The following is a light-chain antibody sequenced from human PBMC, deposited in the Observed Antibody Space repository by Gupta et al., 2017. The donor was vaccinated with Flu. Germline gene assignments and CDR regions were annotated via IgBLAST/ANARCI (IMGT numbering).Light chain of an antibody. CDR3: QQRDNTPHT. CDR1: QTIANY. Sequence: DIQMAQSPSSLSASVGDRVTITCRASQTIANYLNWYQHKPGITPKLLIFAASRVQSGVPSRFSGSGSGTDFTLTISRRQPEDFANYYCQQRDNTPHTFGHGTKVDIK. V-gene: IGKV1-39*01. J-gene: IGKJ3*01. CDR2: AAS.